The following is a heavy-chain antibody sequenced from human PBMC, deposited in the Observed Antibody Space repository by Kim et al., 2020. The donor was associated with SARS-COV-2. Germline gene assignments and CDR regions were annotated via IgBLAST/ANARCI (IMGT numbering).Heavy chain of an antibody. CDR2: IYPGDSDT. Sequence: GESLKISCKGSGYSFTNYWIGWVRQMPGKGLEWMGTIYPGDSDTRYSPSFQGQVTISADKSISTAYLQWTSLKASDTAIYFCAKLFRDLYTNPYYFDYWGQGTLVTVSS. J-gene: IGHJ4*02. CDR3: AKLFRDLYTNPYYFDY. D-gene: IGHD2-8*01. V-gene: IGHV5-51*01. CDR1: GYSFTNYW.